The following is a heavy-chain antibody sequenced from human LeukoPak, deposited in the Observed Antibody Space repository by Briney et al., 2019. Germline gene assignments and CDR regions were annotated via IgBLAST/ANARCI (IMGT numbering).Heavy chain of an antibody. CDR2: ISGSGGST. CDR3: ANLIVVVPAAIADAFDI. J-gene: IGHJ3*02. D-gene: IGHD2-2*01. V-gene: IGHV3-23*01. CDR1: GFTFSSYA. Sequence: PGGSLRLSCAASGFTFSSYAMSWVRQAPGKGLEWVSAISGSGGSTYYADSVKGRFTISRDNSKNTLYLQMNSLRAEDTAVYYCANLIVVVPAAIADAFDIWGQGTMVTFSS.